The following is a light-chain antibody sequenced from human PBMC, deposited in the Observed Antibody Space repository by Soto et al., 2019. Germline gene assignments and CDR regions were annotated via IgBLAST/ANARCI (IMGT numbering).Light chain of an antibody. V-gene: IGKV3-20*01. J-gene: IGKJ1*01. Sequence: EVVLTQSPGTLSLSPGERATVSCRASQTISRNYLAWYQKKPGQAPRLLIYGASTRATGIPDRFTGSGSGTDFTLTIARLEPEDFAVYYCQQYGDPVPLTFGQGTKVEV. CDR3: QQYGDPVPLT. CDR1: QTISRNY. CDR2: GAS.